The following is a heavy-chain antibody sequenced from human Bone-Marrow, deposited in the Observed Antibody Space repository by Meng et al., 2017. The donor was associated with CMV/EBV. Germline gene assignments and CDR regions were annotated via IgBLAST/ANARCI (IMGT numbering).Heavy chain of an antibody. CDR2: ISAYNGNT. V-gene: IGHV1-18*01. CDR3: ARGRCSTTSCYEVDY. J-gene: IGHJ4*02. Sequence: SGYTFTSYGISWVRQAPGQGLDWMGWISAYNGNTNYAQNLQGRVTMTTDTSTSTAYMELRSLRSDDTAVFYCARGRCSTTSCYEVDYWGQGTLVTVSS. D-gene: IGHD2-2*01. CDR1: GYTFTSYG.